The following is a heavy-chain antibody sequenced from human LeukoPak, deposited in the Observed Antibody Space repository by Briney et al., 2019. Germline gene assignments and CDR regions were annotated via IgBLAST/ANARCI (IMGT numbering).Heavy chain of an antibody. V-gene: IGHV4-38-2*02. D-gene: IGHD3-22*01. CDR1: GYSISSGYY. J-gene: IGHJ4*02. CDR3: ARVTYYYDSSGYYYGYYFDY. CDR2: IYHSGST. Sequence: SETLSLTCTVSGYSISSGYYWGWIRQPPGKGLEWIGSIYHSGSTYYNPSLKSRVTISVDTSKNQFSLKLSSVTAADTAVYYCARVTYYYDSSGYYYGYYFDYWGQGTLVTVSS.